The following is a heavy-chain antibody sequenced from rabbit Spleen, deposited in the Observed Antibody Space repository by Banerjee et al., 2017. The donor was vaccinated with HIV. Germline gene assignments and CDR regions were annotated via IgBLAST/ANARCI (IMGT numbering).Heavy chain of an antibody. CDR3: ARNYVNAFDP. CDR1: GVSFSGDSY. CDR2: IDAGSGGFT. V-gene: IGHV1S40*01. Sequence: QSLEESGGDLVKPGASLTLTCIASGVSFSGDSYMCWVRQAPGKGLEWIVCIDAGSGGFTYYASWAKGRFTISKTSSTTVTLQMTRLTAADTATYFCARNYVNAFDPWGPGTLVTVS. J-gene: IGHJ2*01. D-gene: IGHD1-1*01.